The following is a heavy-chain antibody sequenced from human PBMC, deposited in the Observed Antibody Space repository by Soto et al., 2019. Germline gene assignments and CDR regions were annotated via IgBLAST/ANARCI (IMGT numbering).Heavy chain of an antibody. D-gene: IGHD6-13*01. CDR1: GCSISRYW. CDR3: AREQYSSSWYGNFDY. J-gene: IGHJ4*02. V-gene: IGHV3-74*01. CDR2: INSDGSST. Sequence: GCSISRYWTHCFRKKTGKGLVWVSRINSDGSSTSYADSVKGRFTISRDNAKNTLYLQMNSLRAEDTAVYYCAREQYSSSWYGNFDYWGQGTLVTVSS.